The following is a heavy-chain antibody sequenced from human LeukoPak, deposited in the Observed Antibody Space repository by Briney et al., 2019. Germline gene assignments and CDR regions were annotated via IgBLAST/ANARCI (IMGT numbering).Heavy chain of an antibody. CDR3: ARRYCYGGSCYSAHDY. CDR2: IYYSGST. Sequence: SETLSLTCTVSGGSINGYYWTWIRQPPGEGLDWIGYIYYSGSTKYNPSLKSRVTISVDTSKNQFSLKLSSVTAADTAAYYCARRYCYGGSCYSAHDYWGQGTLVTVSS. CDR1: GGSINGYY. D-gene: IGHD2-15*01. V-gene: IGHV4-59*08. J-gene: IGHJ4*02.